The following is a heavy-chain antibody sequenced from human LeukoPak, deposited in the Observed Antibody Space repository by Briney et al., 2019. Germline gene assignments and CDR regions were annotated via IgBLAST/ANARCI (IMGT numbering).Heavy chain of an antibody. CDR3: ARDDRGDY. J-gene: IGHJ4*02. V-gene: IGHV3-9*01. CDR2: ISWNSGSI. CDR1: GFTFDDYA. Sequence: PGGSLRLSCAASGFTFDDYAMHWVRQAPGKGLEWVSGISWNSGSIGYADSVKGRFTISRDNAKNSLYLQMNSLRAEDTAVYYCARDDRGDYWGQGTLVTVSS.